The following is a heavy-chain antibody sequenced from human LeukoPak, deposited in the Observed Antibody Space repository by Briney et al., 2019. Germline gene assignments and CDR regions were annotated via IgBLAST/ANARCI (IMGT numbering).Heavy chain of an antibody. J-gene: IGHJ4*02. D-gene: IGHD3-3*01. CDR1: GGSISSHY. CDR3: ARSFNYDFWSGYYTPYYFDY. Sequence: SETLSLTCTVSGGSISSHYWSWIRQPPGKGLEWIGYIYYSGSTNYNPSLKSRVTISVDTSKNQFSLKLSSVSAADTAVYYCARSFNYDFWSGYYTPYYFDYWGQGTLVTASS. V-gene: IGHV4-59*11. CDR2: IYYSGST.